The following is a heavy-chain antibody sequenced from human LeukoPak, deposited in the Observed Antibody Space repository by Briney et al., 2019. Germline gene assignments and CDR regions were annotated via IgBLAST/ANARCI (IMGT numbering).Heavy chain of an antibody. CDR3: ASVDFDNNAHYHYYLPN. J-gene: IGHJ4*02. V-gene: IGHV3-7*01. D-gene: IGHD2/OR15-2a*01. CDR2: IKQDGSQK. Sequence: GGSLRLSCAASGFRFNRFSMSWVRQTPGKGLEWAANIKQDGSQKEYADSVKGRFAISRDNVNNFLDLQMNSLRAEDTGVYYCASVDFDNNAHYHYYLPNWGQGTRVTVSS. CDR1: GFRFNRFS.